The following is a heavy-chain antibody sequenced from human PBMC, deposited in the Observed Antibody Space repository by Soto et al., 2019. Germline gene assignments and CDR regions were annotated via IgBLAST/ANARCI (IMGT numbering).Heavy chain of an antibody. CDR2: IYYSGGT. CDR1: GGSISSGGYY. CDR3: ARDVSRAWSAP. V-gene: IGHV4-31*03. J-gene: IGHJ5*02. Sequence: PSETLSLTCTVSGGSISSGGYYWSWIRQHPGKGLEWIGYIYYSGGTYYNPSLKSRVIISVDTSKNQFSLKLSSVTAADTAVYYCARDVSRAWSAPWGQGPRVTVSS.